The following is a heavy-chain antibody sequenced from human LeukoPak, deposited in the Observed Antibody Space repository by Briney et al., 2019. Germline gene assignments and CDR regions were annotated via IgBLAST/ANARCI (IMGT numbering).Heavy chain of an antibody. CDR2: IYTSGST. V-gene: IGHV4-4*07. J-gene: IGHJ6*02. Sequence: SETLSLTCTVSGGSISSYYWSWIRQPAGKGLEWIGRIYTSGSTNYNPSLKSRVTMSVDTSKNQFSLKLSSVTAADTAVYYCARERYDFWSGYYRPLYYYYYGMGVWGQGTTVTVSS. D-gene: IGHD3-3*01. CDR3: ARERYDFWSGYYRPLYYYYYGMGV. CDR1: GGSISSYY.